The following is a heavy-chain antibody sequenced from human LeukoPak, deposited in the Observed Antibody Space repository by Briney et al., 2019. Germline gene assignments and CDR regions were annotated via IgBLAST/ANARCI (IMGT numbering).Heavy chain of an antibody. J-gene: IGHJ4*02. CDR2: ILPILGIA. CDR3: AIDCSSTSCYQGNVY. CDR1: GGTFSSYT. V-gene: IGHV1-69*02. Sequence: SVKVSCKASGGTFSSYTISWVRQAPGQGLEWMGRILPILGIANYAQKFQGRVTITADKSTSTAYMELSSLRSEDTAVYYCAIDCSSTSCYQGNVYWGQGTLVTVSS. D-gene: IGHD2-2*01.